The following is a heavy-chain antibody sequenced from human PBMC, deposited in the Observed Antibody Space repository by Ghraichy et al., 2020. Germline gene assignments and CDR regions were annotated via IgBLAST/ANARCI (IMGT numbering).Heavy chain of an antibody. V-gene: IGHV4-34*01. CDR2: INHSGST. CDR3: ARGSTVPHHQYFDL. D-gene: IGHD4-17*01. Sequence: SETLSLTCAVSGGSFSGYYWSWIRQPPGKGLEWIGEINHSGSTNYNPSLKSRVTISVDTSKNQFSLKLSSVTAADTAVYYCARGSTVPHHQYFDLWGRGTLVTVSS. CDR1: GGSFSGYY. J-gene: IGHJ2*01.